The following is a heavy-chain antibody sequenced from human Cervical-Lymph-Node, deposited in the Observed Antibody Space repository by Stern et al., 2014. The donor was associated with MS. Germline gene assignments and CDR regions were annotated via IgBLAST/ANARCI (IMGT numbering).Heavy chain of an antibody. V-gene: IGHV3-30-3*01. J-gene: IGHJ4*02. CDR1: GFTFSTYA. CDR2: VSYDGTQI. CDR3: ARGGRGVGLEY. D-gene: IGHD3-10*01. Sequence: VQLEESGGGVVQPGRSLSLSCVASGFTFSTYAMHWVRQAPGKGLEWLAFVSYDGTQISSTDSVKARFTISRDNSKNTLYLHMNSLRDEDTAVYFCARGGRGVGLEYWGQGALVTVSS.